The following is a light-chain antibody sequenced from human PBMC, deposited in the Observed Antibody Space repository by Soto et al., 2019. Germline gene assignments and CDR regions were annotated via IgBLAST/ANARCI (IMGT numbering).Light chain of an antibody. V-gene: IGKV3-15*01. CDR1: QSVSST. Sequence: EILWTQSPATLSVSPGKKATPPGRASQSVSSTLPWYQQKPGQAPRLLIYGASTRATGIPARFSGSGSGTEFTLTISSLQSEDFAVYYCQQYNNWPQTFGQGTKVEIK. J-gene: IGKJ1*01. CDR3: QQYNNWPQT. CDR2: GAS.